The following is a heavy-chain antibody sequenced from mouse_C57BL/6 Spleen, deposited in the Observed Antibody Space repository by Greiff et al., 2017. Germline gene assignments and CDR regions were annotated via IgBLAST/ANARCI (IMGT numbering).Heavy chain of an antibody. CDR3: ARWAVATNFDY. CDR1: GYSITSDY. D-gene: IGHD1-1*01. J-gene: IGHJ2*01. CDR2: ISSGGST. V-gene: IGHV3-8*01. Sequence: EVQLKESGPGLAKPSQTLSLTCSVTGYSITSDYWNWIRKFPGNNLEYMGYISSGGSTYYNPSLKSRISITRDTSKNKDYLQLNSVTTEHTATYYCARWAVATNFDYWGQGTTLTVSS.